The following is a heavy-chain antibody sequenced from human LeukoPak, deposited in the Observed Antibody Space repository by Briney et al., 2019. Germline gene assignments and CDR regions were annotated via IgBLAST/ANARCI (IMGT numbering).Heavy chain of an antibody. D-gene: IGHD3-10*01. Sequence: ASVKVSCKASGGTFSSYAISWVRQAPGQGLEWMGGFDPEDGETIYAQKFQGRVTMTEDTSTDTAYMELSSLRSEDTAVYYCATARRTDSGSYYRDYYYYMDVWGKGTTVTVSS. CDR3: ATARRTDSGSYYRDYYYYMDV. J-gene: IGHJ6*03. CDR1: GGTFSSYA. CDR2: FDPEDGET. V-gene: IGHV1-24*01.